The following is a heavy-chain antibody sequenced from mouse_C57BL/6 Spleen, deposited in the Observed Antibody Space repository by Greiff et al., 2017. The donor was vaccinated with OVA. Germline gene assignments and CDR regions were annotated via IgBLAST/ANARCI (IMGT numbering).Heavy chain of an antibody. Sequence: VKLQESGPGLVQPSQSLSITCTVSGFSLTSYGVHWVRQSPGKGLEWLGVIWRGGSTDYNAAFMSRLSITKDNSKSQVFFKMNSLQADDTAIYYCAKTITTVVAPGAMDYWGQGTSVTVSS. D-gene: IGHD1-1*01. CDR3: AKTITTVVAPGAMDY. CDR1: GFSLTSYG. CDR2: IWRGGST. J-gene: IGHJ4*01. V-gene: IGHV2-5*01.